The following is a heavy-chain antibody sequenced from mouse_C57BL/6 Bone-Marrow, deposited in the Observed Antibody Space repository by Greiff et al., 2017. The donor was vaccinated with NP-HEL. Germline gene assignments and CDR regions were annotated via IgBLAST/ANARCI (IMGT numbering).Heavy chain of an antibody. Sequence: VQLQQSGAELVRPGTSVKMSCKASGYTFTNYWIGWAKQRPGHGLEWIGDIYPGGGYTNYNEKFKGKATLTADKSSSTAYMQFSSLTSEDSAIYYCARWDGRAMDYWGQGTLVTVSS. CDR1: GYTFTNYW. V-gene: IGHV1-63*01. J-gene: IGHJ4*01. CDR2: IYPGGGYT. D-gene: IGHD1-1*01. CDR3: ARWDGRAMDY.